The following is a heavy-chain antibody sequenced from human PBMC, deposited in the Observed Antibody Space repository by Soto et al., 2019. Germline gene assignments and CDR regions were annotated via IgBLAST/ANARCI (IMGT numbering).Heavy chain of an antibody. Sequence: QVQLVESGGGVVQPGRSLRLSCAASGFTFSSYGMHWVRQAPGKGLEWVAVIWYDGSNKYYADSVKGRFTISRDNSKNTLYLQMNSLRAADTAVYYCAREQEFAIEFDSWGKGTLVTVSS. D-gene: IGHD2-21*01. V-gene: IGHV3-33*01. J-gene: IGHJ4*02. CDR1: GFTFSSYG. CDR3: AREQEFAIEFDS. CDR2: IWYDGSNK.